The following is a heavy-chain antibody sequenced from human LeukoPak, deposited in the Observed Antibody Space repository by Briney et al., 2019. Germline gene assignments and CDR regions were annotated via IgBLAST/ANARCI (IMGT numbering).Heavy chain of an antibody. V-gene: IGHV4-39*01. CDR1: GDSINSNNYY. D-gene: IGHD2-15*01. J-gene: IGHJ5*02. Sequence: PSETLSLTCTVSGDSINSNNYYWGWIRQPPGKGLEWIGSIYDSGSTYYNPSLKSRVTISVDTSKNQFSLRLSSVTAADTAVYYCARVVVVVAARNWFDPWGQGTLVTVSS. CDR2: IYDSGST. CDR3: ARVVVVVAARNWFDP.